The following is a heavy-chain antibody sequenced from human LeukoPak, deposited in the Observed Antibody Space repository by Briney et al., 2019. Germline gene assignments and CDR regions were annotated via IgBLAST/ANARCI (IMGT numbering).Heavy chain of an antibody. Sequence: PGGSLRLSCAASGFTFRDYYMSWIRQAPGKGLEWVSYISPGGTTIYYADSVKGRFAISRDNAKNSLYLQMNSLRAEDTAVYYCARDRGSMGDYSSGWWNHWGQGTLVTVSS. D-gene: IGHD6-19*01. J-gene: IGHJ5*02. CDR3: ARDRGSMGDYSSGWWNH. CDR2: ISPGGTTI. CDR1: GFTFRDYY. V-gene: IGHV3-11*01.